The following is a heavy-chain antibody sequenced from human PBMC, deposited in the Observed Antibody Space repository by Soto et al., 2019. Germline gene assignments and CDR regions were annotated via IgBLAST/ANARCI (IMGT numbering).Heavy chain of an antibody. D-gene: IGHD6-13*01. Sequence: QVQLVESGGGVVQPGRSLRLSCAASGFTFSSYGMHWVRQAPGKGLEWVAVIWYDGSNKYYADSVKGRFTISRDNSKNTLYPQMHSLRAEYTAVYYCARASEYSSSWYGDYYYYDGMDVWGQGPTVTVSS. V-gene: IGHV3-33*01. CDR2: IWYDGSNK. CDR3: ARASEYSSSWYGDYYYYDGMDV. J-gene: IGHJ6*02. CDR1: GFTFSSYG.